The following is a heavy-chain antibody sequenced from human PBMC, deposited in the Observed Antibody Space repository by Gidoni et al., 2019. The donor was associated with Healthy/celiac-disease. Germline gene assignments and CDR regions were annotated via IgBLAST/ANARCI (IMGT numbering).Heavy chain of an antibody. Sequence: EVQLVEFGGGLVQPGGSLKLSCAASGFTFSGSAMHWVRQASGKGLEWVGRIRSKANSYATAYAASVKGRFTISRDDSKNTAYLQMNSLKTEDTAVYYCTRLGYGDYGDYFDYWGQGTLVTVSS. CDR2: IRSKANSYAT. V-gene: IGHV3-73*02. CDR3: TRLGYGDYGDYFDY. CDR1: GFTFSGSA. J-gene: IGHJ4*02. D-gene: IGHD4-17*01.